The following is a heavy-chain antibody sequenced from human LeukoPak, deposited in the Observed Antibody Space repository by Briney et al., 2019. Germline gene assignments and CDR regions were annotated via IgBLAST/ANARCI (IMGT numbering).Heavy chain of an antibody. CDR2: INPNSSGT. CDR3: ARDDERCSSTSCYARWFDP. CDR1: GYTFTGYY. V-gene: IGHV1-2*02. J-gene: IGHJ5*02. Sequence: GASVKVSCKASGYTFTGYYMHWVRQAPGQGLEWMGWINPNSSGTNYAQKFQGRVTMTRDTSISTAYMELSRLRSDDTAVYYCARDDERCSSTSCYARWFDPWGQGTLVTVSS. D-gene: IGHD2-2*01.